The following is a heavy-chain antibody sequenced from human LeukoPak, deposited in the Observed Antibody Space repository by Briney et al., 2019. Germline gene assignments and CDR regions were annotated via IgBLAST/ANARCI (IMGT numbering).Heavy chain of an antibody. CDR1: GGSISSGGYY. V-gene: IGHV4-31*03. CDR2: IYYSGST. J-gene: IGHJ3*02. D-gene: IGHD3-3*01. Sequence: PSETLSLTYTVSGGSISSGGYYWSWIRQHPGKGLEWIGYIYYSGSTYYNPSLKSRVTISVDTSKNQFSLKLSSVTAADTAVYYCAREGGLRFLEWLLLDAFDIWGQGTMVTVSS. CDR3: AREGGLRFLEWLLLDAFDI.